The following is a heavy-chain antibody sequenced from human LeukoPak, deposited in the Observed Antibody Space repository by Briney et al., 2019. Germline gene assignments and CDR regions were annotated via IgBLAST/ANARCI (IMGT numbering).Heavy chain of an antibody. Sequence: TTSETLSLTCTVSGGSISSGGYSWSWIRQHPGKGLEWIGYIYYSGSTYYNPSLKSRVTISVDTSKNQFSLKLSSVTAADTAVYYCARDSSGAFDIWGQGTMVTVSS. CDR1: GGSISSGGYS. D-gene: IGHD3-10*01. CDR3: ARDSSGAFDI. V-gene: IGHV4-31*03. CDR2: IYYSGST. J-gene: IGHJ3*02.